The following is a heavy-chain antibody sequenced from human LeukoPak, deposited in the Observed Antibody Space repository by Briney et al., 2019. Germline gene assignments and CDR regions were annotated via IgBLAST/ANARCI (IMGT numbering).Heavy chain of an antibody. CDR3: ARATIAARHDWFDP. V-gene: IGHV4-61*01. CDR2: IYYSGST. Sequence: SETLSLTCTVSGGSISSSSYYWSWIRQPPGKGLEWIGYIYYSGSTNYNPSLKSRVTISVDTSKNQFSLKLSSVTAADTAVYYCARATIAARHDWFDPWGQGTLVTVSS. D-gene: IGHD6-6*01. CDR1: GGSISSSSYY. J-gene: IGHJ5*02.